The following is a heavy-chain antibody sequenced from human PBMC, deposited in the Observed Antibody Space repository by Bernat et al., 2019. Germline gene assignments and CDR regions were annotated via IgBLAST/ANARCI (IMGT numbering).Heavy chain of an antibody. D-gene: IGHD6-19*01. Sequence: QVQLVESGGGVVQPGRSLRLSCAASGFTFSSYGMHWVRQAPGKGLEWVAVIWYDGSNKYYADSVKGRFTISRDNSKNTLYLQMNSLRAEDTAVYYCARGGSSGSGNYYYYMDVWGKGTTVTVSS. J-gene: IGHJ6*03. CDR1: GFTFSSYG. CDR3: ARGGSSGSGNYYYYMDV. CDR2: IWYDGSNK. V-gene: IGHV3-33*01.